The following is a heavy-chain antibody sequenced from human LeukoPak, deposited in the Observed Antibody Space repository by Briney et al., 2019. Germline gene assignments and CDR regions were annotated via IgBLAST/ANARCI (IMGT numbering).Heavy chain of an antibody. CDR2: IYHSGST. CDR1: GYSISSGYY. Sequence: SETLSLTCAVSGYSISSGYYWGWIRQPPGKGLEWIGYIYHSGSTYYNPSLKSRVTISVDRSKNQFSLKLSSVTAADTAVYYCAREQRSGYDQNWFDPWGQGTLVTVSS. V-gene: IGHV4-38-2*02. J-gene: IGHJ5*02. CDR3: AREQRSGYDQNWFDP. D-gene: IGHD5-12*01.